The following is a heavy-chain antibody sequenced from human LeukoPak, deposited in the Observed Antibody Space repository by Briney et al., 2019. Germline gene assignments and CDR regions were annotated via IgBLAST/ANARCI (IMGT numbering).Heavy chain of an antibody. V-gene: IGHV1-2*02. Sequence: ASVKVSCKPSGYTLTRYYMHWVRQAPQQGLDWMGWINPNSGGANYAQKFQGRVTMTRDTSISTGYMELSSLRSDDTAVYYCARSADYSNQHNDYWGQGTLVTVSS. CDR2: INPNSGGA. CDR1: GYTLTRYY. CDR3: ARSADYSNQHNDY. D-gene: IGHD4-11*01. J-gene: IGHJ4*02.